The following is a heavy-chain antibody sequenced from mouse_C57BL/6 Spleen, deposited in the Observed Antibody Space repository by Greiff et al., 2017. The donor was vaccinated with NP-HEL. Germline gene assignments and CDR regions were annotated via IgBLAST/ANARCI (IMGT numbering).Heavy chain of an antibody. J-gene: IGHJ3*01. Sequence: VQLQQSGAELVKPGASVKLSCKASGYTFTSYWMHWVKQRPGQGLEWIGMIHPNSGSTNYNEKFKSKATLTVDKSSSTAYMQLSSLTSEDSAVYYCARQGYDYDPYWGQGTLVTVSA. D-gene: IGHD2-4*01. CDR3: ARQGYDYDPY. CDR2: IHPNSGST. V-gene: IGHV1-64*01. CDR1: GYTFTSYW.